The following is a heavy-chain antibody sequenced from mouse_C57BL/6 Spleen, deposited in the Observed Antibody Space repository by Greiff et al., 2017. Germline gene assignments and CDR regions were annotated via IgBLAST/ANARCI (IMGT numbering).Heavy chain of an antibody. Sequence: VQLKESGPGLVAPSQSLSITCTVSGFSLTSYAISWVRQPPGKGLEWLGVIWTGGGTNYNSALKSRLSISKDNSKSQVFLKMNSLQTDDTARYYCAREVDYYDYYAMDYWGQGTSVTVSS. CDR3: AREVDYYDYYAMDY. CDR1: GFSLTSYA. D-gene: IGHD1-1*01. V-gene: IGHV2-9-1*01. J-gene: IGHJ4*01. CDR2: IWTGGGT.